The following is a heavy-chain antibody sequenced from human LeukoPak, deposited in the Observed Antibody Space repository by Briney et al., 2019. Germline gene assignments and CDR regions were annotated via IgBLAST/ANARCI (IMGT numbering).Heavy chain of an antibody. CDR2: SHNDGNT. CDR1: GFTVSSNY. V-gene: IGHV3-66*01. CDR3: AREAPRDPYYLDS. D-gene: IGHD2-21*02. Sequence: HPGGSLRLSCAASGFTVSSNYMTWVRQAPGKGLEWVSISHNDGNTNYADSVKGRFTISRDNSKNSVYLQMSSLRVEDTAVYYCAREAPRDPYYLDSWGQGTLVTISS. J-gene: IGHJ4*02.